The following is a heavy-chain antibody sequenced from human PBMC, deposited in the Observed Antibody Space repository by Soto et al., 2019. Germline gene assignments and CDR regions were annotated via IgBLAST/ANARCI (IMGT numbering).Heavy chain of an antibody. CDR2: VHYSGST. CDR1: GGSISNFY. CDR3: ARSQTTVTSYDY. D-gene: IGHD4-17*01. V-gene: IGHV4-59*12. J-gene: IGHJ4*02. Sequence: PSETLSLTCTVSGGSISNFYWTWIRQPPGKGLEWIGNVHYSGSTNYNPSVKSRVTTSVDTAKNQLSLNLSSVTAADTAVYYCARSQTTVTSYDYWGQGTLVTVSS.